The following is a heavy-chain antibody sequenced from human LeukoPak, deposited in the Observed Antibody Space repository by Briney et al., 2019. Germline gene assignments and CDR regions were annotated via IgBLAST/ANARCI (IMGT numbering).Heavy chain of an antibody. CDR1: GFTFSKSW. V-gene: IGHV3-7*01. CDR2: IKQDGSVK. D-gene: IGHD2-15*01. J-gene: IGHJ3*02. Sequence: GGSLRLSCAASGFTFSKSWIHWVRQAPGKGLEWVASIKQDGSVKHFLDSVKGRFTISRDNAKNSLYLQMNSLRAEDTAVYYCARWDAYCSGGTCYFGGFAFDIWGQGTMVTVSS. CDR3: ARWDAYCSGGTCYFGGFAFDI.